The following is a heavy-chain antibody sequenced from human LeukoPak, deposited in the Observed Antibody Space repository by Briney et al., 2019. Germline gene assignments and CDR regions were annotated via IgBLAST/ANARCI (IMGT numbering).Heavy chain of an antibody. CDR1: GFPFSSYW. CDR3: ARGQMAGY. CDR2: IKPDGSEK. V-gene: IGHV3-7*05. J-gene: IGHJ4*02. Sequence: PGRSLRLSCAASGFPFSSYWMSWVRQAPGKGLEWVANIKPDGSEKSYVDSVKGRFTISRDNAKNSLYLQMNSLRAEDTAVYYCARGQMAGYWGQGTLVTVSS. D-gene: IGHD5-24*01.